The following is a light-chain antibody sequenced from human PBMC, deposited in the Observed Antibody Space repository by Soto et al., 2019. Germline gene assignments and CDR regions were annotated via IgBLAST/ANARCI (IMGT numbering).Light chain of an antibody. Sequence: EIVLLQSPATLSLSPGERATLSCSACQSVGSYLAWYQHKPGQAPRLLISDASNRATGIPARFSGSGSETDFTVTISSLEPEDSAVYYCQQRSNWPSLTFGGGTKVDIK. J-gene: IGKJ4*01. CDR1: QSVGSY. CDR3: QQRSNWPSLT. V-gene: IGKV3-11*01. CDR2: DAS.